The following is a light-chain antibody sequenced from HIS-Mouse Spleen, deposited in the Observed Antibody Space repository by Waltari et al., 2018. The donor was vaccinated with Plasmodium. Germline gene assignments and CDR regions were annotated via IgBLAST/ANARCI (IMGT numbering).Light chain of an antibody. J-gene: IGLJ3*02. Sequence: SYELPQSPSVSVSPGQTARITCSGDALPKKLAYWYQQKSGQAPVLVIYEDSKRPSGIPERFSGSSSGTMATLTISGAQVEDEADYYCYSTDSSGNHRVFGGGTKLTVL. V-gene: IGLV3-10*01. CDR2: EDS. CDR1: ALPKKL. CDR3: YSTDSSGNHRV.